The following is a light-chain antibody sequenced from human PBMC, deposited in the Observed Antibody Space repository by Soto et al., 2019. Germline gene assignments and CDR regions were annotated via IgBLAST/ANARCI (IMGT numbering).Light chain of an antibody. V-gene: IGLV2-14*01. Sequence: QSVLNQPASVSGSPGQSITISCTGTSSDVGGYNYVSWYQQHPGKAPKFMIYDVSNRPSGVSNRFSGSKSGNTASLTISGLQAEDEADYYCCSYTTSNTRQIVFGTGTKVTVL. CDR1: SSDVGGYNY. CDR2: DVS. CDR3: CSYTTSNTRQIV. J-gene: IGLJ1*01.